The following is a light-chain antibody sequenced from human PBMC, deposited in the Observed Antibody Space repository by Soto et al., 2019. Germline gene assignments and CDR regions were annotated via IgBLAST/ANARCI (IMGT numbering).Light chain of an antibody. V-gene: IGLV2-8*01. J-gene: IGLJ2*01. Sequence: QSALTQPPSASGSPGQSVAISCTGTSSDVGGYNYVSWNQQHPGKAPKLMIYEVSKRPSGVPDRFSGSKSGNTASLTVSGLQAEDEADYYCSSYTGSDDVLFGGGTKVTVL. CDR2: EVS. CDR1: SSDVGGYNY. CDR3: SSYTGSDDVL.